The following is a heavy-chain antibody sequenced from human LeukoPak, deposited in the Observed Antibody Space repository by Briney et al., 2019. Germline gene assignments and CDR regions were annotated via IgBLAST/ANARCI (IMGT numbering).Heavy chain of an antibody. D-gene: IGHD6-13*01. J-gene: IGHJ4*02. CDR3: ARAVSTGTVDY. CDR2: ISSSSSTI. V-gene: IGHV3-48*04. CDR1: GFTFNRDW. Sequence: PGGSLRLSCTASGFTFNRDWTAWVRQAPGKGLEWVSYISSSSSTIYYADSVKGRFTISRDNAKNSLYLQMNSLRAEDTAVYYCARAVSTGTVDYWGQGTLVSVSS.